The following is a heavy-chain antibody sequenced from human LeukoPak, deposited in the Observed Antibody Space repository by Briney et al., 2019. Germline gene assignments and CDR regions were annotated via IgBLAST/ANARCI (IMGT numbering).Heavy chain of an antibody. CDR3: ARVYYSSSYDYWYFDL. Sequence: PSETLSLTCAVYGGSFSGYYWSWIRQPAGKGLEWIGRIYTSGSTNYNPSLKSRVTISVDTSKNQFSLKLSSVTAADTAVYYCARVYYSSSYDYWYFDLWGRGTLVTVSS. CDR1: GGSFSGYY. V-gene: IGHV4-59*10. J-gene: IGHJ2*01. CDR2: IYTSGST. D-gene: IGHD6-13*01.